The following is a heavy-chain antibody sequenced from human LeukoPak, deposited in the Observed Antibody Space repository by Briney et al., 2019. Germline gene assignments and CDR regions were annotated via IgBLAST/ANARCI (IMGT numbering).Heavy chain of an antibody. J-gene: IGHJ4*02. V-gene: IGHV3-23*01. CDR1: VFTFSRYA. CDR3: AKVGHSSSLDY. Sequence: GGSLRLSCAASVFTFSRYAMSCVRQAPGKGLEWVSAISGSGGSTYYADSVKGRFTISRDNSKNTLYLQMNSLRAEDTAVYYCAKVGHSSSLDYWGQGTLVTVSS. CDR2: ISGSGGST. D-gene: IGHD6-13*01.